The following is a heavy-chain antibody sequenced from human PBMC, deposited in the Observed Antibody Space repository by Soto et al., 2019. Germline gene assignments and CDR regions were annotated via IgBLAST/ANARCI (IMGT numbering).Heavy chain of an antibody. V-gene: IGHV4-4*02. CDR1: GGSISSSNW. CDR2: IYHSGST. J-gene: IGHJ2*01. D-gene: IGHD3-3*01. Sequence: QVQLQESGPGLVKPSGTLSLTCAVSGGSISSSNWWSWVRQPPGKGLEWIGEIYHSGSTNYNPSLKSRVTISVDKSKNQFSLKLSSVTAADTAVXXXXRDLGKGPYWYFDLWGRGTLVTVSS. CDR3: XRDLGKGPYWYFDL.